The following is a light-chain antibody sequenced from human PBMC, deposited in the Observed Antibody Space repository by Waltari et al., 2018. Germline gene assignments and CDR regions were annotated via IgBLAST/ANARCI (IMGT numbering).Light chain of an antibody. CDR3: HQYSSSPAIT. V-gene: IGKV3-20*01. CDR1: QSVTGNF. J-gene: IGKJ5*01. CDR2: GAS. Sequence: EIVLTQSPGTLSLSPGDTATLSCRARQSVTGNFLAWYQQKPGQTPSLLIFGASNSATGIPDRFRGSGSGPYFTLTISRLEPEDFALYFCHQYSSSPAITFAQGTRLEIK.